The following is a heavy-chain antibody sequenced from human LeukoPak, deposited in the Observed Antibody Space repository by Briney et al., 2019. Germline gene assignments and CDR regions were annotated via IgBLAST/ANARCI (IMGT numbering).Heavy chain of an antibody. CDR2: FDPEDGET. V-gene: IGHV1-24*01. Sequence: ASVKVSCKVSGYTLTELSMHWVRQAPGKGLEWMGGFDPEDGETIYTQKFQGRVTMTEDTSTDTAYMELSSLRSEDTALYYCATGVAVAARPYYSDYWGQGTLVTVSS. CDR3: ATGVAVAARPYYSDY. CDR1: GYTLTELS. J-gene: IGHJ4*02. D-gene: IGHD6-19*01.